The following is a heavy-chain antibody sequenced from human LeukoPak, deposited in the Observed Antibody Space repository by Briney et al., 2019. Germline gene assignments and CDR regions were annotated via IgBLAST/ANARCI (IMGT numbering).Heavy chain of an antibody. CDR1: GFTFSDYY. Sequence: GGSLRLSCAASGFTFSDYYMSWIRQAPGKGLEWVSYISSSGSTIYYADSVKGRFTISRGNAKNSLYLQMNSQRAEDTAVYYCARDIAAAVYYMGVWGRGTTVTVSS. V-gene: IGHV3-11*04. J-gene: IGHJ6*03. CDR3: ARDIAAAVYYMGV. CDR2: ISSSGSTI. D-gene: IGHD6-13*01.